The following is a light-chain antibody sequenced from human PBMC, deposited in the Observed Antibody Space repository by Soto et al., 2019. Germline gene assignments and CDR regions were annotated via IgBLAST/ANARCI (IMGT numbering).Light chain of an antibody. J-gene: IGKJ5*01. V-gene: IGKV1-9*01. CDR2: AAS. CDR3: QHLTSYPHT. Sequence: IQLTQSPSALSASVGDRVTISCRSSQGISSYLAWYQQKPGKAPKLLIYAASTLQSGVPSRFSGSGSGTDSTLTISSLQPEDFATYYCQHLTSYPHTFGEGTRLEIK. CDR1: QGISSY.